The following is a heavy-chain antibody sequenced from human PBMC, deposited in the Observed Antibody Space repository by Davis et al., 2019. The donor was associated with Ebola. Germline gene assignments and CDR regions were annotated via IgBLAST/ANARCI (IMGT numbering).Heavy chain of an antibody. J-gene: IGHJ6*04. Sequence: SVKVSCKASGCTFSSYAISWVRQAPGQGLEWMGGIIPIFGTANYAQKFQGRVTITADESTSTAYMELSSLRSEDTAVYYCARDRILWFGELFREIYGMDVWGKGTTVTVSS. CDR2: IIPIFGTA. D-gene: IGHD3-10*01. CDR1: GCTFSSYA. CDR3: ARDRILWFGELFREIYGMDV. V-gene: IGHV1-69*13.